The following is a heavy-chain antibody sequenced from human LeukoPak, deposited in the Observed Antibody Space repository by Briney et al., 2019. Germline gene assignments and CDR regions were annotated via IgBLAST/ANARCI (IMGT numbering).Heavy chain of an antibody. J-gene: IGHJ6*03. CDR3: ARDHLPAGAPGYYMDV. Sequence: SETLSLTCTVSGGSVSSHFWSWLRQPPGKGLEWVGYIYNSEITNYNPSLKSRVTMSVDTSKNQFSLMLRSVTAADTAVYYCARDHLPAGAPGYYMDVWGKGTTVTVSS. D-gene: IGHD4/OR15-4a*01. V-gene: IGHV4-59*02. CDR1: GGSVSSHF. CDR2: IYNSEIT.